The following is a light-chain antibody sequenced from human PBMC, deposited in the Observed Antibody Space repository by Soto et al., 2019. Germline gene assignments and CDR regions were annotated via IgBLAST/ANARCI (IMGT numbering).Light chain of an antibody. J-gene: IGKJ1*01. CDR3: QQSHSAVWT. V-gene: IGKV1-39*01. CDR2: DAS. CDR1: QSISTF. Sequence: DIRLTQSPSSLSASLGDRVTITCRASQSISTFLSWYQHRRGEAPRLLIYDASSLQSGVPARFSGGGSGTEFTLTISSLQPEDVATYYCQQSHSAVWTFGQGTQVEI.